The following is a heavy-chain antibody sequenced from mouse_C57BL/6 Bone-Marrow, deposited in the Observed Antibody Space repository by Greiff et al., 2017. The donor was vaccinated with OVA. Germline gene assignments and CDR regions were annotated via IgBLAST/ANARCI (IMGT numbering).Heavy chain of an antibody. Sequence: VQVVESGPGLVQPSQSLSITCTVSGFSLTSYGVHWVRQSPGKGLEWLGVIWSGGSTDYNAAFISRLSISKDNSKSQVFFKMNSLQADDTAIYYCARINWYYFDYWGQGTTLTVSS. CDR2: IWSGGST. V-gene: IGHV2-2*01. J-gene: IGHJ2*01. CDR3: ARINWYYFDY. D-gene: IGHD4-1*02. CDR1: GFSLTSYG.